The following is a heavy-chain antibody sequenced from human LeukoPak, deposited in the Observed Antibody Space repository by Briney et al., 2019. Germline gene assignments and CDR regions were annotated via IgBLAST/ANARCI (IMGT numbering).Heavy chain of an antibody. J-gene: IGHJ4*02. CDR1: GYSFTSYD. CDR3: AAHTYYYSSGSFGH. V-gene: IGHV1-8*01. Sequence: ASVKVSCKASGYSFTSYDINWVRQATGQRPEWIGWMNPSSGNTGYAQRFQGRVTMTRDTSTSTAYLELSSLTSDDTAVYYCAAHTYYYSSGSFGHWGQGTLVTVSS. CDR2: MNPSSGNT. D-gene: IGHD3-10*01.